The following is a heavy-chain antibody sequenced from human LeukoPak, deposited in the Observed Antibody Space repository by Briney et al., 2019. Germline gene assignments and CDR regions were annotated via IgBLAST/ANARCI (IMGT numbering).Heavy chain of an antibody. V-gene: IGHV3-9*03. CDR2: ISWNSGSI. J-gene: IGHJ4*02. CDR3: AKGYSSGWYLGPADY. Sequence: GRSLRLSCAASGFTFDDYAMHWVRQAPGKGLEWVSGISWNSGSIGYADSVKGRFTISRDNAKNSLYLQMNSLRAEDMALYYCAKGYSSGWYLGPADYWGQGTLVTVS. D-gene: IGHD6-19*01. CDR1: GFTFDDYA.